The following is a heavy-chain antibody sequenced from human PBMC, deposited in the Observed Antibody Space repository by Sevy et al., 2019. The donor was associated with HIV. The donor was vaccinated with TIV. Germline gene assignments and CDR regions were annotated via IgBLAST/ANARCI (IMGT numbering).Heavy chain of an antibody. D-gene: IGHD2-21*02. Sequence: GGFLRLSCAVSGFTVRSSHMTWIRQAPGKGLEWVSIIYSGGGTYLSDSVRGRFTISRDNSKNTLFLQMNSLRAEDTAVYYCARGGGSYCGVDCTRDFDSWGQGTLVTVSS. V-gene: IGHV3-66*01. J-gene: IGHJ4*01. CDR1: GFTVRSSH. CDR3: ARGGGSYCGVDCTRDFDS. CDR2: IYSGGGT.